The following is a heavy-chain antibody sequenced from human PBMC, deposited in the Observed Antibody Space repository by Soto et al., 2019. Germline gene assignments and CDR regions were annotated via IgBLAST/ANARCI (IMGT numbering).Heavy chain of an antibody. Sequence: SLRLSCAASGFTFDDYAMHWVRQAQGKGLEWVSGISWDGSSKDYADSVKGRFTISRDNAKNTLYLQMNSLRAEDTAVYYCARANYYDSSGYYRKEHCYYYYGMDVWGQGTTVTVSS. CDR2: ISWDGSSK. D-gene: IGHD3-22*01. CDR3: ARANYYDSSGYYRKEHCYYYYGMDV. V-gene: IGHV3-9*01. J-gene: IGHJ6*02. CDR1: GFTFDDYA.